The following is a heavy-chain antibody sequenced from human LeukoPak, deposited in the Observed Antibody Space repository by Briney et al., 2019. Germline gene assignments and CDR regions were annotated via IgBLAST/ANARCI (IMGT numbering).Heavy chain of an antibody. Sequence: SETLSLTCAVSGGSFSGYYWSWIRRPPGKGLEWIGEINHSGSTNYNPSLKSRVTISVDTSKNQFSLKLSSVTAADTAVYYCARDWQADDYYYMDVWGKGTTVTVSS. CDR3: ARDWQADDYYYMDV. V-gene: IGHV4-34*01. CDR2: INHSGST. J-gene: IGHJ6*03. CDR1: GGSFSGYY. D-gene: IGHD1-1*01.